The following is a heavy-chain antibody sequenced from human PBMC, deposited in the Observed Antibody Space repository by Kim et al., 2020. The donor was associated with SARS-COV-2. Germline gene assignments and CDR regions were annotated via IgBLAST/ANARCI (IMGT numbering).Heavy chain of an antibody. D-gene: IGHD3-3*01. Sequence: SVKVSCKASGGTFSSYAISWVRQAPGQGLEWMGGIIPIFGTANYAQKFQGRVTITADESTSTAYMELSSLRSEDTAVYYCAIVVIIHSKETLFDYWGQGTLVTVSS. CDR3: AIVVIIHSKETLFDY. J-gene: IGHJ4*02. V-gene: IGHV1-69*13. CDR1: GGTFSSYA. CDR2: IIPIFGTA.